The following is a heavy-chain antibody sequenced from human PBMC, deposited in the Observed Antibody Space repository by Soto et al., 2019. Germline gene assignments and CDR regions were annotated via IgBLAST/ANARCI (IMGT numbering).Heavy chain of an antibody. CDR2: IYYSGST. Sequence: KTSETLSLTCTVSGGSISSYYWSWIRQPPGKGLEWIGYIYYSGSTNYNPSLKSRVTISVDTSKNQFSLKLSSVTAADTAVYYCARGSGRVDSSGWYFHYYYYYGMDVWGQGTTVTVSS. CDR3: ARGSGRVDSSGWYFHYYYYYGMDV. D-gene: IGHD6-19*01. J-gene: IGHJ6*02. V-gene: IGHV4-59*01. CDR1: GGSISSYY.